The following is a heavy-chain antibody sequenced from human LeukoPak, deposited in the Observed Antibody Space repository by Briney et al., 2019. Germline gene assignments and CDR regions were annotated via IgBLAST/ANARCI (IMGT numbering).Heavy chain of an antibody. CDR1: GGSFSSYY. D-gene: IGHD6-19*01. Sequence: SETLSLTCAVYGGSFSSYYWSWIRQPAGKGLEWIGRIHTSGSTNYNPSLKSRVTMSVDTSKNQFSLKLSSVTAADTAVYYCARGFQGHSSGWYVDYYYGMDVWGQGTTVTVSS. V-gene: IGHV4-59*10. J-gene: IGHJ6*02. CDR3: ARGFQGHSSGWYVDYYYGMDV. CDR2: IHTSGST.